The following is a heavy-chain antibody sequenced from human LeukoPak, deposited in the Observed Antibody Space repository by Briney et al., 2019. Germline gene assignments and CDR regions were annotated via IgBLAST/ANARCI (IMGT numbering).Heavy chain of an antibody. D-gene: IGHD3-10*01. CDR1: GYTFTSYY. Sequence: ASVKVSCKASGYTFTSYYMHWARQAPGQGLEWMGIINPSGGSTSYAQKFQGRVTMTRDTSTSTVYMELSSLRSEDTAVYYCARGGSGRDYYYGMDVWGKGTTVTVSS. CDR2: INPSGGST. CDR3: ARGGSGRDYYYGMDV. J-gene: IGHJ6*04. V-gene: IGHV1-46*01.